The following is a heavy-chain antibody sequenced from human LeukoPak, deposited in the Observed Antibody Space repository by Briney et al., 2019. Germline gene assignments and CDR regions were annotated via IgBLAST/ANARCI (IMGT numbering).Heavy chain of an antibody. D-gene: IGHD4-17*01. CDR1: GFTFSSYA. CDR2: ISYDGSNK. J-gene: IGHJ4*02. Sequence: PGRSLRLSCAASGFTFSSYAMHWVRQAPGKGLEWVAVISYDGSNKYYADSVKGRFTISRDNSKNTLYLQMNGLRAEDTAVYYCARSFGDYGPLDYWGQGTLVTVSS. V-gene: IGHV3-30-3*01. CDR3: ARSFGDYGPLDY.